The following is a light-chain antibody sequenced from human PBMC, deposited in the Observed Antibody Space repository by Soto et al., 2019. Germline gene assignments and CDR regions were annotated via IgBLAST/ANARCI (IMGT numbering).Light chain of an antibody. V-gene: IGKV3-20*01. CDR2: GAS. Sequence: EIVLTQSPGTLSLSPGERATLSCRASQSFSSSYLAWYQQKPGQAPRLLIYGASSRATGIPDRFSGSGSGTDFTLTISRLEPEDSAVYFYQQYGSSPPFTFGPGTKVHIK. CDR1: QSFSSSY. CDR3: QQYGSSPPFT. J-gene: IGKJ3*01.